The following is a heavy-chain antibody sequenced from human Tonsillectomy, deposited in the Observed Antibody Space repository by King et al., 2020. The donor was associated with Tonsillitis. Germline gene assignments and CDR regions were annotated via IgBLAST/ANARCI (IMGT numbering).Heavy chain of an antibody. Sequence: TLQESGPALVKPTQTLTLTCTFSGFSLNTTGVAVGWIRQPPGKALEWLALISWTGDKRYRPSLKRRLTITKDNSRNQVVLTMTNMDPVDTATYYCTHIQMTSFQFDYWGQGTLVTVSS. CDR1: GFSLNTTGVA. D-gene: IGHD2-21*02. CDR2: ISWTGDK. CDR3: THIQMTSFQFDY. J-gene: IGHJ4*02. V-gene: IGHV2-5*01.